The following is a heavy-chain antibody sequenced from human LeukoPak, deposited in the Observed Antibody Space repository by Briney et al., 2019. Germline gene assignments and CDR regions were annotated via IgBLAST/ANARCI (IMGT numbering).Heavy chain of an antibody. D-gene: IGHD3-10*01. V-gene: IGHV3-48*01. CDR2: ISSSSSTI. Sequence: GGSLRLSCAASGSTFSSYSMNWVRQAPGKGLEWVSYISSSSSTIYYADSVKGRFTISRDNAKNSLYLQMNSLRAEDTAVYYCARMAGGWYWGQGTLVTVSS. CDR1: GSTFSSYS. J-gene: IGHJ4*02. CDR3: ARMAGGWY.